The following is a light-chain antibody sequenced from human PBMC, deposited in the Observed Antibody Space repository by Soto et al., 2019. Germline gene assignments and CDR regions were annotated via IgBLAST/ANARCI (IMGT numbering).Light chain of an antibody. J-gene: IGKJ4*01. CDR1: QSVSSSY. Sequence: DILLTQSPGTLSLSPGDRATLSCRASQSVSSSYLAWYQHKPGQAPRLLIYGASSRATGVPDRFSGSGSGTDFTLTISRLEPEDFAVFYCQQFSSYPLTFGGGTKVEIK. V-gene: IGKV3-20*01. CDR3: QQFSSYPLT. CDR2: GAS.